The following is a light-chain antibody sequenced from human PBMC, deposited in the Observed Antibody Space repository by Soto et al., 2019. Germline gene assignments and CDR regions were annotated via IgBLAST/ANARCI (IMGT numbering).Light chain of an antibody. V-gene: IGKV3-15*01. CDR3: QQYNKWPLWT. Sequence: EILMTQSPATLSVSPGERATLSCRASQSVSSNLAWYQQKPGQAPSLLIYGASTRATGIPARFSGSGSGTEFTLTISSLQSEDFAVYYCQQYNKWPLWTFGQGTKVEIK. CDR1: QSVSSN. J-gene: IGKJ1*01. CDR2: GAS.